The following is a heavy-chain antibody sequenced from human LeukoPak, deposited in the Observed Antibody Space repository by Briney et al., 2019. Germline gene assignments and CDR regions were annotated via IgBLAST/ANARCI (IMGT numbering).Heavy chain of an antibody. J-gene: IGHJ5*02. CDR3: ARDPRQEGWFDP. CDR2: INPNSGGT. CDR1: GYTFTGYY. V-gene: IGHV1-2*06. Sequence: ASVKVSCEASGYTFTGYYMHWVRQAPGQGLEWMGRINPNSGGTNYAQKFQGRVTMTRDTSISTAYMDLSRLRSDDTAVYYCARDPRQEGWFDPWGQGTLVTVSS.